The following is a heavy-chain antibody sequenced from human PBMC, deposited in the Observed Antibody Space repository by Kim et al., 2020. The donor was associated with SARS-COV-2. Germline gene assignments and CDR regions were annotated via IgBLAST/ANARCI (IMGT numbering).Heavy chain of an antibody. Sequence: GGSLRLSCVASGFTFSSYSMNWVRQAPGKGLEWVSSISSSSSYIYYADSVKGRFTISRDNAKNSLYLQMNSLRAEDTAVYYCARDAASFQPPWGQGTMVTVSS. V-gene: IGHV3-21*01. CDR3: ARDAASFQPP. CDR2: ISSSSSYI. CDR1: GFTFSSYS. J-gene: IGHJ3*01. D-gene: IGHD2-2*01.